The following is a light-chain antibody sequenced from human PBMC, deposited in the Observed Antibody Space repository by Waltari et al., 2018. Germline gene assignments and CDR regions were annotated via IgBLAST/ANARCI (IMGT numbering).Light chain of an antibody. CDR1: DSNSGNIV. CDR2: RSD. V-gene: IGLV1-44*01. CDR3: AAWDDSLNGRWV. Sequence: QSVLTWPPSASGTPGQGVTISCSARDSNSGNIVANACQQVPGKAPQLLIYRSDDRPAGVPDRFSGSKSGTSASLAISGLQSEDEADYYCAAWDDSLNGRWVFGGGTKVTVL. J-gene: IGLJ3*02.